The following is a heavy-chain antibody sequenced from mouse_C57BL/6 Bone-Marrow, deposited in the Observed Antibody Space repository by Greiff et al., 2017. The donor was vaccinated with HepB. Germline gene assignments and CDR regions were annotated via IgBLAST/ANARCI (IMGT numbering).Heavy chain of an antibody. Sequence: EVQLQQSGPVLVKPGASVKMSCKASGYTFTDYYMNWVKQSHGKSLEWIGVINPYNGGTSYNQKFKGKATLTVDKSSSTAYMELNSLTSEDSAVYYCAAGLYYYGSSSFYFDYWGQGTTLTVSS. D-gene: IGHD1-1*01. CDR3: AAGLYYYGSSSFYFDY. V-gene: IGHV1-19*01. J-gene: IGHJ2*01. CDR2: INPYNGGT. CDR1: GYTFTDYY.